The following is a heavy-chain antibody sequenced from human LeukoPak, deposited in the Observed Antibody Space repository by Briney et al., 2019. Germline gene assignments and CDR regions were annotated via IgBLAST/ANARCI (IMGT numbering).Heavy chain of an antibody. J-gene: IGHJ3*02. V-gene: IGHV1-24*01. D-gene: IGHD1-1*01. CDR2: FDPEDGET. Sequence: ASVKVSCKVSGYILTELSMHWVRQAPGKGLEWMGGFDPEDGETIYAQKFQGRVTMTEDTSTDTAYMELSSLRSEDTAVYYCATRYNWNDWAAFDIWGQGTMVTVSS. CDR1: GYILTELS. CDR3: ATRYNWNDWAAFDI.